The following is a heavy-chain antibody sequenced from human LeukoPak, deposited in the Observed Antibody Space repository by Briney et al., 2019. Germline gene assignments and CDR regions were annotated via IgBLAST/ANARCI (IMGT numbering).Heavy chain of an antibody. J-gene: IGHJ5*02. D-gene: IGHD3-3*01. Sequence: PGGSLRLSCAASGFTFSSYSMNWIRQAPGKGLEWVSYISSSSSTIYYADSVKGRFTISRDNAKNSLYLQMNSLRAEDTAVYYCARENYDFWSSTNWFDPWGQGTLVTVSS. CDR1: GFTFSSYS. CDR2: ISSSSSTI. CDR3: ARENYDFWSSTNWFDP. V-gene: IGHV3-48*01.